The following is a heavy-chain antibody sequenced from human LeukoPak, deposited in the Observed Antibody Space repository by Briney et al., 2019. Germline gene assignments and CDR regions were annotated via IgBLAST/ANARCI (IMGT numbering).Heavy chain of an antibody. CDR2: INHSGST. CDR3: ASTQPFDY. V-gene: IGHV4-34*01. Sequence: SETLSLTCAVYGGSFSGYYWSWIRQPPGKGLEWIGEINHSGSTNYNPALKSRVTISVDTSKNQFSLKLSSVTAADTAVYYGASTQPFDYWGQGTLVTVSS. CDR1: GGSFSGYY. J-gene: IGHJ4*02.